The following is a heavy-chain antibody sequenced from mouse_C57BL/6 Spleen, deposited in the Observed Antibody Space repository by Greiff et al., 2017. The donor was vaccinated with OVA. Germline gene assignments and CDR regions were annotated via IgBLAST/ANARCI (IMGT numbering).Heavy chain of an antibody. CDR2: IYPSDSET. J-gene: IGHJ1*03. CDR1: GYTFTSYW. D-gene: IGHD1-1*01. CDR3: ARCPFYYGSRNWYFDV. Sequence: QVQLQQPGAELVRPGSSVKLSCKASGYTFTSYWMDWVKQRPGQGLEWIGNIYPSDSETHYTQKFKDKAKLTVDKSSSTAYMQLSSLTSEDSAVYYCARCPFYYGSRNWYFDVWGTGTTVTVSS. V-gene: IGHV1-61*01.